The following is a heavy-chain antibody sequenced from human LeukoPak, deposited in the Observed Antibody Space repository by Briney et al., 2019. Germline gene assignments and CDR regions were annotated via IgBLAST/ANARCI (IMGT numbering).Heavy chain of an antibody. V-gene: IGHV1-46*01. Sequence: ASVKVSCKASGYTFTSYYMHWVRQAPGQGLEWMGIINPSGGSTSYAQKFQGRVTMTRDTSTSTVYMALSSLRSEDTAVYYCAGPSRDPSYYYYMDVWGKGTTVTVSS. CDR1: GYTFTSYY. J-gene: IGHJ6*03. CDR3: AGPSRDPSYYYYMDV. CDR2: INPSGGST.